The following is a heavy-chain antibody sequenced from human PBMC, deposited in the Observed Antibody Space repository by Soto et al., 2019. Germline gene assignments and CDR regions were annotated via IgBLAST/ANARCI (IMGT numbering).Heavy chain of an antibody. V-gene: IGHV3-7*05. CDR1: GLIFSSYW. CDR3: AEGGSYHEY. J-gene: IGHJ4*02. Sequence: EVQLVEAGGGLVQPGGSLRLSCAASGLIFSSYWMTWVRQAPGKGLEWVANIKHDGSEKYYVDSVKGRVTISRDNAKNSVYLQMNSLRAEDTAAYYCAEGGSYHEYWGQGTVVTV. CDR2: IKHDGSEK. D-gene: IGHD1-26*01.